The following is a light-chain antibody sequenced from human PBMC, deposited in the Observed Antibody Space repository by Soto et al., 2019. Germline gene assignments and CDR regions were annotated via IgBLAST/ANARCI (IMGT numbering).Light chain of an antibody. CDR2: DVS. CDR3: SSYTSSSTYV. CDR1: SSDVGNYNY. J-gene: IGLJ1*01. Sequence: QSALTQPASVSGSPGQSITISCTGTSSDVGNYNYASWYQQHPGKAPKLMIYDVSNRPSGVSNRFSGSKSGSTASLTISGLQAEDETDYYCSSYTSSSTYVFGTGTKVTVL. V-gene: IGLV2-14*01.